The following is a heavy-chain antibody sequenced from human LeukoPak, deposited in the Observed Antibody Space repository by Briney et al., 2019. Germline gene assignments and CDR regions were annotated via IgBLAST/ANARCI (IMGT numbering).Heavy chain of an antibody. CDR1: GSTFSSYA. D-gene: IGHD3-3*01. Sequence: GGSLRLSCAASGSTFSSYAMSWVRQAPGKGLEWVPAISGSGGSTYYAASVKGLFTISRDNSKNTLYLQMTGLRAEDTAVYYCAKVHYDFWSGYYTRQNYFDYWGQGTLVTVSS. CDR3: AKVHYDFWSGYYTRQNYFDY. V-gene: IGHV3-23*01. J-gene: IGHJ4*02. CDR2: ISGSGGST.